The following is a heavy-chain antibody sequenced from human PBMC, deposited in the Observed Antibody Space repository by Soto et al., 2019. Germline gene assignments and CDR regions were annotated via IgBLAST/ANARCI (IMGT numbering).Heavy chain of an antibody. Sequence: EVQRVQSGAEVKKPGESLRISCKGSGYSFTSYWISWVRQMPGKGLVWMGRIDPSDSYIKYSPYFQGHVTISADKYISTAYMQWSRLKASDTAMYYCATLPLAAAYSDANTWGKGTLVPVSS. CDR2: IDPSDSYI. D-gene: IGHD6-13*01. CDR1: GYSFTSYW. CDR3: ATLPLAAAYSDANT. J-gene: IGHJ5*02. V-gene: IGHV5-10-1*01.